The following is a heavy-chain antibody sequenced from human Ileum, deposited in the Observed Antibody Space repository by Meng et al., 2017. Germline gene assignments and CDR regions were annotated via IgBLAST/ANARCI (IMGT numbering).Heavy chain of an antibody. CDR2: ISGNGDNT. CDR1: GFPFSFYA. Sequence: EVALVEVGGVCVQPGGSLRLSCAASGFPFSFYAMSWVRQAPGKGLEWVSLISGNGDNTDYADSVKGRFTISRDNSKDMLYLQMNSLRVEDTAIYYCAFDFWGQGTLVTVSS. V-gene: IGHV3-23*04. CDR3: AFDF. J-gene: IGHJ5*01.